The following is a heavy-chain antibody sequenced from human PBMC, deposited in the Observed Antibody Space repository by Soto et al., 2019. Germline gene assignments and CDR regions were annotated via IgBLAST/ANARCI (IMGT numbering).Heavy chain of an antibody. CDR2: INHSGST. CDR3: ARENSSGEPRYYYYGMDV. J-gene: IGHJ6*02. V-gene: IGHV4-34*01. CDR1: GGSFSGYY. D-gene: IGHD6-19*01. Sequence: SETLSLTCAVYGGSFSGYYWSWIRQPPGKGLEWIGEINHSGSTNYNPSHKSRVTISVDTSKNQYSLKLSSVTAADTAVYYCARENSSGEPRYYYYGMDVWGQGTTVT.